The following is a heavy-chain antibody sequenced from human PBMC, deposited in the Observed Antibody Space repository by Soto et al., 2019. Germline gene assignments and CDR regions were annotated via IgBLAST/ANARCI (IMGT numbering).Heavy chain of an antibody. V-gene: IGHV3-9*01. Sequence: EVQLVESGGGLVQPGRSLRLSCVASGFTFGDYGMHWVRQAPGRGPEWGSGISWNSGNIGYAETVKGRFTISRDNAKNSLYLQMPSLRAEDTALYYCVKDGLTSVFGLVHDGSDIWGHGTMVTVSS. CDR2: ISWNSGNI. D-gene: IGHD3-3*01. CDR3: VKDGLTSVFGLVHDGSDI. J-gene: IGHJ3*02. CDR1: GFTFGDYG.